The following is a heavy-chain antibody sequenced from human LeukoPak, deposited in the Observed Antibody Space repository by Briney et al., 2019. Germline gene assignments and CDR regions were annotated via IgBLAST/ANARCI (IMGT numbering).Heavy chain of an antibody. Sequence: ASVKVSCKASGYSFTNYAMNWLRQAPGQGLELMGWINTNTGNPTYAQGFTGRFVFSLDTSVSTAYLQISSLKAEDTAVYFCARNRISHHMDVWGKGTTVTVSS. CDR2: INTNTGNP. CDR1: GYSFTNYA. V-gene: IGHV7-4-1*02. J-gene: IGHJ6*03. CDR3: ARNRISHHMDV. D-gene: IGHD2-15*01.